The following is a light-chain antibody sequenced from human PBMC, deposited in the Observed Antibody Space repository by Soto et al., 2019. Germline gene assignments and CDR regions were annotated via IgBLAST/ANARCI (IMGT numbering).Light chain of an antibody. CDR2: GAS. CDR3: QQYNNWPALT. J-gene: IGKJ4*01. CDR1: QSVSSN. V-gene: IGKV3-15*01. Sequence: EIVLTQSPGTLSLSPGERATLSCRVSQSVSSNLAWYQQKPGQAPRLLIYGASTRATGIPGRFSGSGSGTEFTLTISSLQSEDFAVYYCQQYNNWPALTIGGGTKVDI.